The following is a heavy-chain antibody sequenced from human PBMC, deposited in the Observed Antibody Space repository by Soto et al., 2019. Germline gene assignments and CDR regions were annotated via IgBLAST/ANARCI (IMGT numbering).Heavy chain of an antibody. D-gene: IGHD5-18*01. J-gene: IGHJ5*02. V-gene: IGHV3-23*01. CDR1: GFTFSSYA. CDR3: AKVNVGAYSYALYNWFDP. Sequence: GGSLRLSCAASGFTFSSYAMSWVRQAPGKGLEWVSAISGSGGSTYYADSVKGRFTISRDNSKNTLYLQMNSLRAEDTAVYYCAKVNVGAYSYALYNWFDPWGQGTLVTVSS. CDR2: ISGSGGST.